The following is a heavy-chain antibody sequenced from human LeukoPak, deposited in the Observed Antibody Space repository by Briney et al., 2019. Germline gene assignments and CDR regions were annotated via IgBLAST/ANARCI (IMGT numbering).Heavy chain of an antibody. CDR1: GGTFSSYA. J-gene: IGHJ5*02. V-gene: IGHV1-69*06. CDR2: IIPIFGTA. CDR3: AREIWAVAVGFDP. D-gene: IGHD6-19*01. Sequence: GASVKVSCKASGGTFSSYAISWVRPAPGQGLEWMGGIIPIFGTANYAQKFQGRVTITADKSTSTAYMELSSLRSEDTAVYYCAREIWAVAVGFDPWGQGTLVTVSS.